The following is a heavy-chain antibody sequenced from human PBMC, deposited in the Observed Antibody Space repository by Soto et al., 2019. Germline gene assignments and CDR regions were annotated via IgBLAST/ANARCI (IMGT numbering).Heavy chain of an antibody. CDR2: IDNAGTDS. CDR1: GFTLSGRS. V-gene: IGHV3-74*01. CDR3: VRDSHGDY. J-gene: IGHJ4*02. Sequence: EVQLVESGGGLVQPGGSLRLSCAASGFTLSGRSMHWVRQAPGKGLVWVSGIDNAGTDSTYADSVKGRFTSSRDNAKNMLYLQMNSLRPEDTAVYYCVRDSHGDYWGQGTLVTVSS.